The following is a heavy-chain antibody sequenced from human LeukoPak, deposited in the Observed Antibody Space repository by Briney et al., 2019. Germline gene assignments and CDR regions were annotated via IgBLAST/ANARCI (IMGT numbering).Heavy chain of an antibody. CDR2: ISSSSSYI. CDR1: GFTFSSYS. V-gene: IGHV3-21*01. J-gene: IGHJ4*02. D-gene: IGHD3-22*01. CDR3: ARSSGYYYTIDY. Sequence: PGGSLRLSCAASGFTFSSYSMNWVRQAPGKGLEWVSSISSSSSYIYYADSVKGRFTIPRDNAKNSLYLQMNSLRAEDTAVYYCARSSGYYYTIDYWGQGTLVTVSS.